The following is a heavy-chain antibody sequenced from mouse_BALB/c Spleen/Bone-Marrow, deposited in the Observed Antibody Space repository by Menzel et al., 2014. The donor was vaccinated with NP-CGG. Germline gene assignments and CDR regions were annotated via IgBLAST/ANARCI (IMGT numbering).Heavy chain of an antibody. D-gene: IGHD2-3*01. J-gene: IGHJ3*01. CDR1: GFDFXRYW. V-gene: IGHV4-1*02. CDR2: INPDSTTI. CDR3: ARLGYYGGFAY. Sequence: EVKLMDSGGGLVQPGGSLKLSCAASGFDFXRYWMGRVRQAPGKGLGWIGEINPDSTTINYTPSLKYKFIISRDNAKNTLFLQMSNVRSEDTALYYCARLGYYGGFAYWGQGTLVTVSA.